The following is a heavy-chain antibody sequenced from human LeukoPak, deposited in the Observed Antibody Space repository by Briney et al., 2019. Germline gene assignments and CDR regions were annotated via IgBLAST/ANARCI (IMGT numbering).Heavy chain of an antibody. CDR1: GFTFSSYW. Sequence: GGSLRLSCAASGFTFSSYWMSWVRQAPGKGLEWVANIKQDGSEKYYVDSVKGRFTISRDNAKNSLYMQMNSLRAEDTAVYYCARGPEYYDILTGYYHFDYWGQGTLVTVSS. J-gene: IGHJ4*02. V-gene: IGHV3-7*03. CDR3: ARGPEYYDILTGYYHFDY. CDR2: IKQDGSEK. D-gene: IGHD3-9*01.